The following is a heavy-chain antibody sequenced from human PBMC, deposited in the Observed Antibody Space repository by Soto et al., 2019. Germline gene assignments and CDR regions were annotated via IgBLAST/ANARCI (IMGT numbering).Heavy chain of an antibody. CDR3: AKDDDYYDSNRNDY. CDR2: ISGSGGST. V-gene: IGHV3-23*01. Sequence: EVQLLESGGGLVQPGGSLRLSCAAPGFTFSSYAMSWVRQAPGKGLEWVSAISGSGGSTYYADSVKGRFTISRDNSKNTLYLQMNSLRAEDTAVYYCAKDDDYYDSNRNDYWGQGTLVTVSS. D-gene: IGHD3-22*01. J-gene: IGHJ4*02. CDR1: GFTFSSYA.